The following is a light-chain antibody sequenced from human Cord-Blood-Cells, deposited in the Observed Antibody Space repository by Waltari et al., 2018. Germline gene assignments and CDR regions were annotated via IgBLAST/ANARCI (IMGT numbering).Light chain of an antibody. CDR1: CSDVGSYNL. CDR2: EGS. CDR3: CSYAGSSTLV. Sequence: QSALTQPASVSGSPGQSSTISCTGTCSDVGSYNLVSWYHQHPGKAPTLMLDEGSKLPSGVSNRFSGSKSGNTASLTISGLQAEDEADYYCCSYAGSSTLVFGGGTKLTVL. V-gene: IGLV2-23*01. J-gene: IGLJ3*02.